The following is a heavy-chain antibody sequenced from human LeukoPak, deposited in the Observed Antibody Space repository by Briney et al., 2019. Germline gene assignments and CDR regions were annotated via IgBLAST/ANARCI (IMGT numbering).Heavy chain of an antibody. D-gene: IGHD6-13*01. CDR2: IDPSDSYT. CDR3: ARGPLGGSSSWLFHRGSYFDY. V-gene: IGHV5-10-1*01. J-gene: IGHJ4*02. Sequence: GESLKISCKGSGYSFTSYWISWVRQMPGKGLEWMGRIDPSDSYTNYSPSFQGHVTISADKSISTAYLQWSSLKASDTAMYYCARGPLGGSSSWLFHRGSYFDYWGQGTLVTVSS. CDR1: GYSFTSYW.